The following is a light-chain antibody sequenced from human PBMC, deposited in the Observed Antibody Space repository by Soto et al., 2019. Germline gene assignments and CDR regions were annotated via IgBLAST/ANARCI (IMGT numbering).Light chain of an antibody. Sequence: EIVMTQSPATLSVSPGEGVTLSCRASQNVNQNVAWYQQKPGQALRLLVHSAVTGAVGIADTFSGRGSGTEFTLTISSLRSVDFAVYYCQQYNEWPLTFGGGTKVELK. V-gene: IGKV3D-15*01. CDR2: SAV. CDR1: QNVNQN. J-gene: IGKJ4*01. CDR3: QQYNEWPLT.